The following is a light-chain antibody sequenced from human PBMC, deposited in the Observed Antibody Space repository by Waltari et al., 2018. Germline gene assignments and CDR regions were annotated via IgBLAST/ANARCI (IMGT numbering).Light chain of an antibody. CDR1: SSDIGGYNY. CDR2: DVS. J-gene: IGLJ1*01. Sequence: QSALTQPASVSGSPGQSLTISCTGTSSDIGGYNYVSWYQQHPGKAPKLMIYDVSKRPSGVSNRFSGSKSGNTVSLTISGLQTVDEADYYCSSYTSSSSRVFGTGTKVTVL. V-gene: IGLV2-14*01. CDR3: SSYTSSSSRV.